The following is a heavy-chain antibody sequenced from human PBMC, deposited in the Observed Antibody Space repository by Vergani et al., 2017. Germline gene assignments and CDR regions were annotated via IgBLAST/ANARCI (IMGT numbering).Heavy chain of an antibody. J-gene: IGHJ4*02. CDR2: VLFDGSNE. CDR3: ARGLAYCHEGSCAL. CDR1: GFTFNRYG. V-gene: IGHV3-30*02. D-gene: IGHD2-21*01. Sequence: QVQLVQSGGGVVQPGGSLRLSCVASGFTFNRYGMQWVRQAPGNGLEWVVYVLFDGSNEYYADSVKGRFIVSRDNSNDSLYLQMNSLRTDDTAVYYCARGLAYCHEGSCALWGQGSVVTVSS.